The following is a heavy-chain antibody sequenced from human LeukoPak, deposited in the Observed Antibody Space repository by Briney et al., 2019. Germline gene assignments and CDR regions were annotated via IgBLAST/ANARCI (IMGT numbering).Heavy chain of an antibody. Sequence: SETLSLTCTVSGYSISSYYWSWIRQPAGKGLEWIGRIYTSGSTNYNPSLKSRVTMSVDTSKNQFSLKLSSVTAADTAVYYCVGSSWSFRFDYWGQGTLVTVSS. CDR1: GYSISSYY. CDR2: IYTSGST. CDR3: VGSSWSFRFDY. D-gene: IGHD6-13*01. J-gene: IGHJ4*02. V-gene: IGHV4-4*07.